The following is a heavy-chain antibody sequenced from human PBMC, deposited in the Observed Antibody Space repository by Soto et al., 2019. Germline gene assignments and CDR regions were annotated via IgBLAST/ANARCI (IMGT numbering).Heavy chain of an antibody. Sequence: QPGGSLRLSCETSGFSFSNYGLHWVRQVPGKRLEWVAFVSYDGSYENYGGSVEGRFTISRDNFKNTVYLQMSSLRPEDTGVYYCAKEAMPLGDSSLPLYSGLDVWGQGTTVTVSS. J-gene: IGHJ6*02. CDR3: AKEAMPLGDSSLPLYSGLDV. CDR1: GFSFSNYG. D-gene: IGHD2-21*02. V-gene: IGHV3-30*18. CDR2: VSYDGSYE.